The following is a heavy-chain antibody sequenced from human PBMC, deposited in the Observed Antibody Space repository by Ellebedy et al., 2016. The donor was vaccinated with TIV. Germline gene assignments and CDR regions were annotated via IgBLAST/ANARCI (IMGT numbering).Heavy chain of an antibody. CDR3: AKGYSDWFGGD. Sequence: PGGSLRLSCAASGFTFRSYPMLWVRQAPGKGLEWVSGIPGSGSPTTYADSVKGRFTISRDNSKSTLFLQMSSLRADDTALYYCAKGYSDWFGGDWGQGTLVTVSS. CDR1: GFTFRSYP. D-gene: IGHD3-10*01. V-gene: IGHV3-23*01. CDR2: IPGSGSPT. J-gene: IGHJ1*01.